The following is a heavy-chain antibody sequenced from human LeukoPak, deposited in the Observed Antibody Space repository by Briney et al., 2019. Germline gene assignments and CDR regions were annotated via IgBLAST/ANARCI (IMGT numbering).Heavy chain of an antibody. J-gene: IGHJ4*02. CDR2: IYYIGST. CDR3: AREDEGATDY. Sequence: PSETLSLTCTVSGGSISSYYWSWMPQPPGKGLEWIWHIYYIGSTNYNPSLKSRVTISVDTSKNQFSVKLRSVTAADTAVYYCAREDEGATDYWGQGTLVTVSS. CDR1: GGSISSYY. V-gene: IGHV4-59*01. D-gene: IGHD1-26*01.